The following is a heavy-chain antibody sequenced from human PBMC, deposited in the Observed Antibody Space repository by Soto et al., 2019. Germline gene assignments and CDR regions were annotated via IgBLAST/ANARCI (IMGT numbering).Heavy chain of an antibody. J-gene: IGHJ4*02. CDR2: ISAYNGNT. CDR1: GYTFTSYG. Sequence: ASVKVSCKASGYTFTSYGISWVRQAPGQGLEWMGWISAYNGNTNYAQKLQGRVTMTTDTSTSTAYMELRSLRSDDTAVYYCAIQRGDGWNFLTAPDYWGQGTLVTVSS. V-gene: IGHV1-18*01. CDR3: AIQRGDGWNFLTAPDY. D-gene: IGHD1-7*01.